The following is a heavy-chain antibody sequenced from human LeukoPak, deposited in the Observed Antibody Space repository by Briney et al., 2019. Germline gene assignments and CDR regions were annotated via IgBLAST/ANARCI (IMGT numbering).Heavy chain of an antibody. CDR2: ISSSSSYI. CDR3: ARAMYSNSFYFDY. J-gene: IGHJ4*02. CDR1: GFTFSDYY. Sequence: GGSLRLSCAASGFTFSDYYMSWIRQAPGKGLEWVSSISSSSSYIYYADSVKGRFTISRDNAKNTVYLQMISLSAEDTAVYYCARAMYSNSFYFDYWGQGALVTVSS. V-gene: IGHV3-11*06. D-gene: IGHD6-6*01.